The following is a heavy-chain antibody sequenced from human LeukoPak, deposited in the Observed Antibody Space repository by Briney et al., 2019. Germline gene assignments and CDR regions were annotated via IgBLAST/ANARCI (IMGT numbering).Heavy chain of an antibody. CDR1: GFTFSSYA. V-gene: IGHV3-23*01. CDR3: AIKGSSGWPYYFDY. CDR2: TSGSGGST. D-gene: IGHD6-19*01. J-gene: IGHJ4*02. Sequence: GGSLRLSCAASGFTFSSYAMSWVRQAPGKGLEWVSATSGSGGSTYYADSVKGRFTISRDNSKNTLYLQMNSLRAEDTAVYYCAIKGSSGWPYYFDYWGQGTLVTVSS.